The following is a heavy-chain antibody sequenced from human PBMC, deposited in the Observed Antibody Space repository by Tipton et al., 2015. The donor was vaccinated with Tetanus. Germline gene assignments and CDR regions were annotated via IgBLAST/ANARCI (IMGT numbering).Heavy chain of an antibody. Sequence: QLVQSGGEVKKPGESLKISCKGSGYIFTNYWIGWVRQLPGEGLEWMAMIYPGDSDSRYSPSFQGQVTLSVDKSINTAYLQWSSRAASDTAMYYCARSAGPSSVGWFFDLWGRGTLVTVST. CDR1: GYIFTNYW. CDR2: IYPGDSDS. V-gene: IGHV5-51*01. D-gene: IGHD3-10*01. CDR3: ARSAGPSSVGWFFDL. J-gene: IGHJ2*01.